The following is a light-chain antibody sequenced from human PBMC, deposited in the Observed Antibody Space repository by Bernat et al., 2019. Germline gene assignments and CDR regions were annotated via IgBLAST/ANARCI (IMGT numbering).Light chain of an antibody. CDR2: DVS. Sequence: QSALTQPASVSGSPGQSITLSCTGTSSDVGAYNYVSWYQQHPGRAPKLMIFDVSNRPSGVSDRFSGSKSGNTASLTISGLRPEDEAYYYCSSVSTTSTTVVFGGGTKLTVL. V-gene: IGLV2-14*03. CDR3: SSVSTTSTTVV. CDR1: SSDVGAYNY. J-gene: IGLJ3*02.